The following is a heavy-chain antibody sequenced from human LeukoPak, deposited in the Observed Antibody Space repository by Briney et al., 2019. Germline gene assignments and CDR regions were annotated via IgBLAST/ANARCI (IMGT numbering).Heavy chain of an antibody. D-gene: IGHD6-13*01. V-gene: IGHV4-59*08. J-gene: IGHJ5*02. CDR1: GGSISSYY. Sequence: PSETLSLTCTVSGGSISSYYWSWIRQPPGKGLEWIGYIYYSGSTNYNPSLMSRVTISVDTSKNQFSLKLSSVTAADTAVYYCARRVGASSSWYWFDPWAREPWSPSPQ. CDR3: ARRVGASSSWYWFDP. CDR2: IYYSGST.